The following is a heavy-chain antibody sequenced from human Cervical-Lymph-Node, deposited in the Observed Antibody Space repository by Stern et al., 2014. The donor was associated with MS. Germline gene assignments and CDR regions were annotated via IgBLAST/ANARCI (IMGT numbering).Heavy chain of an antibody. J-gene: IGHJ4*02. Sequence: QLVQSGSEVKKPGSSVKVSCKPSGDTFSSYALSWVRQAPGQGLEWVGGLIPFFGATRYAQKFQGRVTSTPEESTGTAFMELSNLTSDDTAVYYCALRRSYYVYWGQGTLVTVSS. V-gene: IGHV1-69*01. D-gene: IGHD4-11*01. CDR3: ALRRSYYVY. CDR2: LIPFFGAT. CDR1: GDTFSSYA.